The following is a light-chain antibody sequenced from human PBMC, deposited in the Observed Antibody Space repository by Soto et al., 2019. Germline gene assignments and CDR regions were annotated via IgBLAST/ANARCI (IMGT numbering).Light chain of an antibody. V-gene: IGLV2-14*01. CDR3: NSYTSKSTGV. CDR2: EVS. J-gene: IGLJ1*01. CDR1: SSDVGGYNY. Sequence: QSALTQPASVSGSPGQSITISCTGTSSDVGGYNYVSWYQQHPGKAPKLIIYEVSNRPSGVSHRFSGSKSGNTASLTISGLQAEDEVDYYCNSYTSKSTGVFGSGTKVTVL.